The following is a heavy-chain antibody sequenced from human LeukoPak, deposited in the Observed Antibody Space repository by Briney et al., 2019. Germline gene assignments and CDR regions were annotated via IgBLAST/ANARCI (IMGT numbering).Heavy chain of an antibody. CDR2: IYYSGSI. V-gene: IGHV4-59*08. CDR1: GGSISSYY. CDR3: ARRKYVDTAIAPPHWYFDL. Sequence: SETLSLTCTVSGGSISSYYWSWVRQPPGKGLEWIGYIYYSGSINYNPSLKSRVTISVDTSKNQFSLKLSSVTAADTAVYYCARRKYVDTAIAPPHWYFDLWGRGTLVTVSS. D-gene: IGHD5-18*01. J-gene: IGHJ2*01.